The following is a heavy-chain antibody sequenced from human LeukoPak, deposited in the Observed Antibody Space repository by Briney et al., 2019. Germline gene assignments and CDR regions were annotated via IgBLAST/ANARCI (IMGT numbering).Heavy chain of an antibody. V-gene: IGHV4-34*01. CDR3: ARVVTIVVVPAAMDV. CDR1: GGSFSGYY. CDR2: INHSGST. J-gene: IGHJ6*02. D-gene: IGHD2-2*01. Sequence: PSETLSLTCAVYGGSFSGYYWSWIRQPPGKGLEWIGEINHSGSTNYNPSLKSRVTISVDTSKNQFSLKLSSVTAADTAVYYCARVVTIVVVPAAMDVWGQGTTATVSS.